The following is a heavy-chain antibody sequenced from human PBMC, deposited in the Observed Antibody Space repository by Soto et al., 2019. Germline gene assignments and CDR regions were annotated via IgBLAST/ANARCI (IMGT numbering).Heavy chain of an antibody. V-gene: IGHV4-30-4*01. J-gene: IGHJ4*02. CDR3: ATMGTPATGLYYFDY. CDR1: CGSISRGNYY. CDR2: ISYSGST. D-gene: IGHD1-7*01. Sequence: QVQLQESGPGLVKPSQTLSLTCTVSCGSISRGNYYWSWIRQPPGKVLEWIGFISYSGSTYYSASLKSRFTISVDTSKNQFSLNLSFVTAADTAVYYCATMGTPATGLYYFDYWGQGTLVTVSS.